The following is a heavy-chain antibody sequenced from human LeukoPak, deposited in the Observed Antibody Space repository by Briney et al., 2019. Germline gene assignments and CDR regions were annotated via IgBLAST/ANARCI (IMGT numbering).Heavy chain of an antibody. CDR2: INPNSGGT. D-gene: IGHD3-10*01. J-gene: IGHJ5*02. CDR1: GYTFTGYY. CDR3: ARDSGSGSATIFDP. V-gene: IGHV1-2*02. Sequence: ASVKVSCKTSGYTFTGYYMHWVRQAPGQGLEWMGWINPNSGGTNYAQKFQGRVTMTRDTSISTAYMELSRLRSDDTAVYYCARDSGSGSATIFDPWGQGTLVTVSS.